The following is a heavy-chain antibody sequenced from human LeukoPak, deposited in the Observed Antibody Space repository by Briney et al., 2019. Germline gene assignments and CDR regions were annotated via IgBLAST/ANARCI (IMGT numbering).Heavy chain of an antibody. D-gene: IGHD5-18*01. J-gene: IGHJ3*02. CDR1: GGTFSSYA. CDR2: IIPIFGTA. CDR3: ARVERGYSYARYAFDI. Sequence: SVKVSCKASGGTFSSYAISWVRQAPGQGLEWMGGIIPIFGTANYARKFQGRVTITTDDSTSTAYMELSSLRSEDTAVYYCARVERGYSYARYAFDIWGQGTMVTVSS. V-gene: IGHV1-69*05.